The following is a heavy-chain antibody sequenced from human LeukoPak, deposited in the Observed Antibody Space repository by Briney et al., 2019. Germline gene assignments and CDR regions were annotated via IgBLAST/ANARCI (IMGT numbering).Heavy chain of an antibody. J-gene: IGHJ4*02. CDR2: MNPNSGNT. CDR1: GYTFTSYD. CDR3: ARGLYDILTGYADY. D-gene: IGHD3-9*01. Sequence: ASVKVSCKASGYTFTSYDIYWVRQATGQGLEWMGWMNPNSGNTGYAQKFQGRVTMTRNTSISTAYMELSSLRSEDTAVYYCARGLYDILTGYADYWGQGTLVTVSS. V-gene: IGHV1-8*01.